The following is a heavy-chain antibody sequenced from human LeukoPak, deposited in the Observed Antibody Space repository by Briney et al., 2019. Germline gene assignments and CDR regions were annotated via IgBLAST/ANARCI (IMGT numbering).Heavy chain of an antibody. CDR2: IYYSGST. D-gene: IGHD5-12*01. CDR3: ARSGGYSGIDWFDP. Sequence: SETLSLTCTVSGGSISSSSYYWGWIRQPPGKGLEWIGSIYYSGSTYYNPSLKSRVTISVDTSKNQFSLKLSSVTAAGTAVYYCARSGGYSGIDWFDPWGQGTLVTVSS. CDR1: GGSISSSSYY. J-gene: IGHJ5*02. V-gene: IGHV4-39*07.